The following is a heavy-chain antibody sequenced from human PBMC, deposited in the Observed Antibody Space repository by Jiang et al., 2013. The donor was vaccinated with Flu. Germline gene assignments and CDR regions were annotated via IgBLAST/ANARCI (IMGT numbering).Heavy chain of an antibody. CDR1: GGTFSSYA. J-gene: IGHJ4*02. CDR2: IIPIFGTA. D-gene: IGHD5-12*01. V-gene: IGHV1-69*01. Sequence: EVKKPGSSVKVSCKASGGTFSSYAISWVRQAPGQGLEWMGGIIPIFGTANYAQKFQGRVTITADESTSTAYMELSSLRSEDTAVYYCAREGARYSGYDFCFDYWGQGTLVTVSS. CDR3: AREGARYSGYDFCFDY.